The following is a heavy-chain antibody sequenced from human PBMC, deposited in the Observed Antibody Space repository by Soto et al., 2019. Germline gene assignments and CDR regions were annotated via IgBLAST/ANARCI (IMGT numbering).Heavy chain of an antibody. Sequence: PSETLSLTCAVSGGSISSGGYSWSWIRQPPGKGLEWIGYIYHSGSTYYNPSLKSRVTISVDRSKSQFSLKLSSVTAADTAVYYCARADLKEWFDPWGQGTLVTVSS. CDR3: ARADLKEWFDP. CDR2: IYHSGST. CDR1: GGSISSGGYS. J-gene: IGHJ5*02. V-gene: IGHV4-30-2*01.